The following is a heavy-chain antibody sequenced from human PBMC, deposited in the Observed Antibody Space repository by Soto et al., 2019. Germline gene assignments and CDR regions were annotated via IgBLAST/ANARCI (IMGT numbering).Heavy chain of an antibody. D-gene: IGHD3-22*01. CDR1: GFTFSSYG. V-gene: IGHV3-30*18. CDR3: EKENHDSSGYYPGWFDP. CDR2: ISYDGSNK. Sequence: QVQLVESGGGVVQPGRSLRLSCAASGFTFSSYGMHWVRQAPGKGLEWVAVISYDGSNKYYADSVRGRFTISRDNSKNTLYLQMNSLRAEDTAVYYCEKENHDSSGYYPGWFDPWGQGTLVTVSS. J-gene: IGHJ5*02.